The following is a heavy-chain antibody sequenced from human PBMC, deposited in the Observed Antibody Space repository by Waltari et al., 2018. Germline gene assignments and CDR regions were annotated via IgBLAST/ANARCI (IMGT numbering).Heavy chain of an antibody. CDR2: IYSTGSGGDT. D-gene: IGHD3-22*01. V-gene: IGHV3-53*02. Sequence: EVQLVETGGGLIQPGGSLSLSCAASGFTVSRNSMTWVRQAPGKGLEWVSVIYSTGSGGDTYYADSGKGRFTISRDNSKNTLYLQMNSLRAGDTAMYYCATDYDGNAYVAFDIWGQGTMVTVSS. CDR3: ATDYDGNAYVAFDI. J-gene: IGHJ3*02. CDR1: GFTVSRNS.